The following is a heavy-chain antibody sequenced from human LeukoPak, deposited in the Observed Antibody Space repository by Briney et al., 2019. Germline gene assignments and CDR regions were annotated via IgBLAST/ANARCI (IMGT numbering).Heavy chain of an antibody. CDR3: ARGRLGGAAS. CDR1: GGSVSSGSYY. Sequence: SETLSLTCTVSGGSVSSGSYYWSWIRQPPGKGLEWIGSIYYGGSAYYNPSPKSRVTISVDTSKNQFSLKLSSVTAADTAVYYCARGRLGGAASWGQGTLVTVSS. J-gene: IGHJ5*02. D-gene: IGHD1-26*01. CDR2: IYYGGSA. V-gene: IGHV4-39*01.